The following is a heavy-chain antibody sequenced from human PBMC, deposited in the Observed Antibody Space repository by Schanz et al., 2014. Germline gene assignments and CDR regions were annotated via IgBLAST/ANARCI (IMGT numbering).Heavy chain of an antibody. D-gene: IGHD2-2*01. CDR3: AKRCSSTSCSHGAFDI. J-gene: IGHJ3*02. CDR2: IYSDGRT. Sequence: EVQVVESGGGFVQPGGSLRLSCAASGFTFSSYVMNWVRQAPGRGLEWVSVIYSDGRTYYGDSVKGRFTISRDNSKNTLYLQMNSLRDEDTAMYYCAKRCSSTSCSHGAFDIWGQGTMVTVSS. CDR1: GFTFSSYV. V-gene: IGHV3-66*01.